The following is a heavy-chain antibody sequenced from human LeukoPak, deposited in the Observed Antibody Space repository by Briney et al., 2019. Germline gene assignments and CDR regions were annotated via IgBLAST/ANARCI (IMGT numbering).Heavy chain of an antibody. CDR1: GFAFSRQD. D-gene: IGHD6-19*01. J-gene: IGHJ4*02. V-gene: IGHV3-23*01. CDR2: VSDSGDRT. Sequence: GGSLRLSCAASGFAFSRQDMGWVRQAPGKGLEWVSAVSDSGDRTYYVDSVKGRFTISRDNSKNTLYLQMNSLRADDTAVYYCAKDARRSSGWYFFDHWGQGILVTVSS. CDR3: AKDARRSSGWYFFDH.